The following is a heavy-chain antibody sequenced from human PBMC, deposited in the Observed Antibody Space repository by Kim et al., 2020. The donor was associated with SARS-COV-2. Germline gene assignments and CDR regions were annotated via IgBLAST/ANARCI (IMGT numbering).Heavy chain of an antibody. CDR1: GFPFSNVW. CDR3: TTLISAAGRGY. J-gene: IGHJ4*02. Sequence: GGSLRLSCAASGFPFSNVWMSWVRQAPGRGLEWVGRIKSKTDGEATDYAAPVKGRLTMSRDDSKNTLHLQMNSLETEDTGVYYCTTLISAAGRGYWGQGT. D-gene: IGHD6-13*01. CDR2: IKSKTDGEAT. V-gene: IGHV3-15*01.